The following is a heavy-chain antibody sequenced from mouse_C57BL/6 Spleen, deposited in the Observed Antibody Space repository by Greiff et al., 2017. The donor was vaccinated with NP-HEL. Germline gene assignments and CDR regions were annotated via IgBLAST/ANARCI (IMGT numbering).Heavy chain of an antibody. D-gene: IGHD3-2*02. CDR2: IYPGDGDT. CDR1: GYAFSSSW. CDR3: ARGTAQATSWFAY. V-gene: IGHV1-82*01. Sequence: VMLVESGPELVKPGASVKISCKASGYAFSSSWMNWVKQRPGKGLEWIGRIYPGDGDTNYNGKFKGKATLTAAKSSSTAYMQLSSLTSEDSAVYFCARGTAQATSWFAYWGQGTLVTVSA. J-gene: IGHJ3*01.